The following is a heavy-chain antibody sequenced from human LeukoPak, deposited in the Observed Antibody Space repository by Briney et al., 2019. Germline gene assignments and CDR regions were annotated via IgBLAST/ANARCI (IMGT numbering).Heavy chain of an antibody. CDR1: GYSFTSYW. CDR2: IYPGDSDT. V-gene: IGHV5-51*01. Sequence: GESLKISCKGSGYSFTSYWIGWGRQMPGKGLEWMGIIYPGDSDTRYSPSFQGQVTISADKSISTAYLQWSSLKASDTAMYYCAGRYCSSTSCYAADYWGQGTLVTVSS. D-gene: IGHD2-2*01. CDR3: AGRYCSSTSCYAADY. J-gene: IGHJ4*02.